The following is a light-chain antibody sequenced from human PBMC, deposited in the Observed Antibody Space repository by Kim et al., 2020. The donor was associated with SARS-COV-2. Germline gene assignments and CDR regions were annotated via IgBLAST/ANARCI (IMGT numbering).Light chain of an antibody. CDR2: GRN. V-gene: IGLV3-19*01. Sequence: SSELTQDPAVSVAVGQTVRITCQGDSLRSYYATWYQQKPRQAPVLVIYGRNNRPSGIPDRFSGSASGNTASLTISGAQAEDEAEFYCQSRDSVGNVVFGGGTQLTVL. CDR1: SLRSYY. J-gene: IGLJ3*02. CDR3: QSRDSVGNVV.